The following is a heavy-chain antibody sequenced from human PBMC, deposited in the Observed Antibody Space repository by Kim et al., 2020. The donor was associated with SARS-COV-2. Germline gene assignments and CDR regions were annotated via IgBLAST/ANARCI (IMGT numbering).Heavy chain of an antibody. Sequence: GGSLRLSCVASGFTFRSYAMTWVRQAPGKGLEWVSAINDNGDHTYYTDSARGRFTISRDNSKNTVFLQLNSLSAEDTALYSCAKRHRITRYVYDAFDIWG. CDR1: GFTFRSYA. CDR2: INDNGDHT. J-gene: IGHJ3*02. CDR3: AKRHRITRYVYDAFDI. V-gene: IGHV3-23*01. D-gene: IGHD3-10*01.